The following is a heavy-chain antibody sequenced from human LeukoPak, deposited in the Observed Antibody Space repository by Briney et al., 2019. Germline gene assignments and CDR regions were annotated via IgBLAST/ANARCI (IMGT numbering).Heavy chain of an antibody. CDR3: ARHTYYYGMDV. CDR1: GGSISSYY. V-gene: IGHV4-59*08. J-gene: IGHJ6*02. CDR2: IYYSGTT. Sequence: SETLSLTCTVSGGSISSYYWSWIRQPPGKGLEWIGYIYYSGTTNYNPSLESRVTISVDTSKNQFSLKLSSVTAADTAVYYCARHTYYYGMDVWGQGTTVTVSS.